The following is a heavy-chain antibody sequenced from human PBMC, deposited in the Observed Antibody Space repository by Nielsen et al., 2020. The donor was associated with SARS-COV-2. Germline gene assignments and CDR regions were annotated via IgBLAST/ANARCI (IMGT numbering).Heavy chain of an antibody. J-gene: IGHJ4*02. CDR2: IYYSGST. CDR1: GGSISSSSYY. D-gene: IGHD4-17*01. Sequence: SETLSLTCTVSGGSISSSSYYWGWIRQPPGKGLEWIGSIYYSGSTYYNPSLKSRVTISVDTSKNQFSLKLSSVTAADTAVYYCATLSERGRGATTVTTSMDYWGQGTLVTVSS. CDR3: ATLSERGRGATTVTTSMDY. V-gene: IGHV4-39*01.